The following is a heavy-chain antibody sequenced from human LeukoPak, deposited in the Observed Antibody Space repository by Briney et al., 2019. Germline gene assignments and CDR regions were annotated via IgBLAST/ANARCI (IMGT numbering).Heavy chain of an antibody. CDR2: ISYDGSNK. D-gene: IGHD2-8*01. Sequence: PGRSLRLSCAASGFTFSSYAMHWVRQAPGKGLEWVAVISYDGSNKYYADSVKGRFTISRDNSKNTLYLQMNSLRAEDTAVYYCARAPILYEELDYWGQGTLVTVSS. V-gene: IGHV3-30*04. CDR3: ARAPILYEELDY. J-gene: IGHJ4*02. CDR1: GFTFSSYA.